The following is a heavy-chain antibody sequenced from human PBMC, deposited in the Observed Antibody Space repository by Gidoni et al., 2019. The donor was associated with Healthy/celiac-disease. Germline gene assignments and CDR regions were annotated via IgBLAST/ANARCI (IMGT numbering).Heavy chain of an antibody. CDR3: TTEGVYGSGSYYDRYYYYYGMDV. CDR1: GFTFGNAS. D-gene: IGHD3-10*01. V-gene: IGHV3-15*07. Sequence: VQLVESGGGLVKPGGSFRLSCAASGFTFGNASLNCVRLAPGKGLGWVGRIKSKIDGGTTDYAAPVKGRFTISRDDSKNTLYLQMNSLKTEDTAVYYCTTEGVYGSGSYYDRYYYYYGMDVWGQGTTVTVSS. CDR2: IKSKIDGGTT. J-gene: IGHJ6*02.